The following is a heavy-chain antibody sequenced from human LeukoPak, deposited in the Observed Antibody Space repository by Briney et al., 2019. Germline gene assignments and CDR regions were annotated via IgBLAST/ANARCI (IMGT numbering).Heavy chain of an antibody. Sequence: PGGSLRLSRAASGFTVSSSHMSWVRQAPGKGLEWVSIIYSGGSTSYADSVKGRFIISRDNSKNTLYLQMNSLRAEDTAVYYCARRSPIAGAGPRRLEDWGQGTLVTVSS. D-gene: IGHD6-13*01. V-gene: IGHV3-53*01. CDR3: ARRSPIAGAGPRRLED. CDR2: IYSGGST. CDR1: GFTVSSSH. J-gene: IGHJ4*02.